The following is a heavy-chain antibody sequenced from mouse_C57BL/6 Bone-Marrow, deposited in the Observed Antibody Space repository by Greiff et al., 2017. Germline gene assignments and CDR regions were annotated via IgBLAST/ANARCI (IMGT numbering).Heavy chain of an antibody. Sequence: QVQLQQSGAELVKPGASVKLSCKASGYTFTSYWMQWVKQRPGQGLEWIGEIDPSDSYTNSNQKFKGKATLTVDTSSSTAYMQLSSLTSEDSAVYYCAREGITTVVGSFDDWGQGTTLTVSS. D-gene: IGHD1-1*01. J-gene: IGHJ2*01. CDR3: AREGITTVVGSFDD. CDR1: GYTFTSYW. V-gene: IGHV1-50*01. CDR2: IDPSDSYT.